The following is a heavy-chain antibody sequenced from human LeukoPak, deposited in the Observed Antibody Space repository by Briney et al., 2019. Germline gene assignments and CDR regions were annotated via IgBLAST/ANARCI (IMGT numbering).Heavy chain of an antibody. CDR3: ARPYYDSSGYYYFDY. CDR2: IYPGDSDT. J-gene: IGHJ4*02. D-gene: IGHD3-22*01. CDR1: GSSFTSYW. V-gene: IGHV5-51*01. Sequence: GESLQISCQGSGSSFTSYWIGCVRQMPGKGLEWMGIIYPGDSDTRYSPSFQGQVTISADKSISTAYLQWSSLKASDTAMYYCARPYYDSSGYYYFDYWGQGTLVTVSS.